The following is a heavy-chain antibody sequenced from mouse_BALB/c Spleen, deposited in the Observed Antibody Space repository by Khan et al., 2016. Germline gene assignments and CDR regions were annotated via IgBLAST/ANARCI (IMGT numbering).Heavy chain of an antibody. CDR1: GYTFTSYW. D-gene: IGHD2-1*01. CDR3: AYYGNYDY. J-gene: IGHJ2*01. Sequence: VQLQESGAELAKPGASVKMSCKASGYTFTSYWMHWVKQRPGQGLEWIGYINPSTGYTEYNQKFKDKATLTADKSSSTAYMQLSSLTSEYAAVYYCAYYGNYDYWGQGTTLTVSS. CDR2: INPSTGYT. V-gene: IGHV1-7*01.